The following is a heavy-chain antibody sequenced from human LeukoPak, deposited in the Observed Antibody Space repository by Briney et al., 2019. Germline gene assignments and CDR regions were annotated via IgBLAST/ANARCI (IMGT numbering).Heavy chain of an antibody. J-gene: IGHJ4*02. CDR2: ISGSGGST. CDR1: GFTFSSYA. Sequence: GGSLRLSCAASGFTFSSYAMSWVRQAPGKGLEWVSAISGSGGSTYYADSVKGRFTISRDNSKNTLYLQMNSLRAEDTAVYYCARDRCSGGSCYHDYWGQGTLVTVSS. D-gene: IGHD2-15*01. CDR3: ARDRCSGGSCYHDY. V-gene: IGHV3-23*01.